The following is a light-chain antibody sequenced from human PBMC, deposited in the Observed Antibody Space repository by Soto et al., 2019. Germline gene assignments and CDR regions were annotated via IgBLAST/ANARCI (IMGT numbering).Light chain of an antibody. V-gene: IGKV3-20*01. CDR2: GAS. J-gene: IGKJ2*01. Sequence: EILLTQSPGTLSLSPGERATLSCRASQSGTSNYLAWYQQKPGQAPRLLIYGASSRATGIPDRFSVSGSGTDFTLTISRLEPEDFAVYYCQQYGASPTTFGQGTKLEI. CDR1: QSGTSNY. CDR3: QQYGASPTT.